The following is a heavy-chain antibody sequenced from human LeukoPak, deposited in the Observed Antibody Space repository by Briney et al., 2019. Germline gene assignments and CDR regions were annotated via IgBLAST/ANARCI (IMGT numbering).Heavy chain of an antibody. CDR3: ANPDSSGFYFSVRFDF. J-gene: IGHJ4*02. CDR1: GFTFSSYA. CDR2: MTGRSDNT. Sequence: PGGSLRLSCTASGFTFSSYAMSWVRQAPGKGLEWVSTMTGRSDNTYYADSVKGRFTVSRDNSNNVLYLQMNSLRVEDTAVYYCANPDSSGFYFSVRFDFWGQGTLVTVSS. V-gene: IGHV3-23*01. D-gene: IGHD3-22*01.